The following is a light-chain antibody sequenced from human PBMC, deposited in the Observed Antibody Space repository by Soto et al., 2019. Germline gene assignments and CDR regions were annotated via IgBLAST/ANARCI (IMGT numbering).Light chain of an antibody. CDR1: SSNIGGNT. Sequence: QPLLTQPPSASGTPGQRVTISCSGSSSNIGGNTVNWYQQVPGAAPKLIIFNNSQRPSGVPDRFSGSKSGTSASLAIGGLQSEDEADYYCSTWDDSLNGPLFGGGTKLTVL. V-gene: IGLV1-44*01. J-gene: IGLJ2*01. CDR2: NNS. CDR3: STWDDSLNGPL.